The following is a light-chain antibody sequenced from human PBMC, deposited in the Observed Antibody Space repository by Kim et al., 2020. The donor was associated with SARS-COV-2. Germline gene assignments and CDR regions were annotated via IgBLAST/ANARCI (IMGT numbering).Light chain of an antibody. CDR2: GAS. CDR3: QQYVSSVYT. Sequence: SPGERATLYSWASHIVNTSYLTWYQQKRGKAPRLLIYGASTRAAGIPDRFSGSGSGTDFTLTITRLEPEDFAVYYCQQYVSSVYTFGQGTKLEIK. CDR1: HIVNTSY. J-gene: IGKJ2*01. V-gene: IGKV3-20*01.